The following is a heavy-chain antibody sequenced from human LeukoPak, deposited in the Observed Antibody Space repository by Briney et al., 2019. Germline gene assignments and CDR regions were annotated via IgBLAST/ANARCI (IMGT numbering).Heavy chain of an antibody. J-gene: IGHJ4*02. V-gene: IGHV3-7*01. CDR2: IKQDGSEK. D-gene: IGHD6-13*01. Sequence: GGSLRLSCAASGFTFSSYWMSWVRQAPGKGLEWVANIKQDGSEKYYVDSVKGRFTISRDNAKNSLYLQMNSLRAEDTAVYYCARDLSSSWYGLDYWGQGTLVTASS. CDR1: GFTFSSYW. CDR3: ARDLSSSWYGLDY.